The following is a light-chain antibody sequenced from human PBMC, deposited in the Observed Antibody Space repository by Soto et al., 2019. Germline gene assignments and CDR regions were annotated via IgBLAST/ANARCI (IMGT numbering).Light chain of an antibody. V-gene: IGKV1-5*01. CDR1: QTISSW. Sequence: EIQMTQAPSNLSASVGGRVTITCRASQTISSWLAWYQQKPGKAPKLLIYDASSLERGVPSRFSGSGSRTEFTLTISSLQPDDFATYYCQQYNSYSGTFGQGTKVDIK. J-gene: IGKJ1*01. CDR3: QQYNSYSGT. CDR2: DAS.